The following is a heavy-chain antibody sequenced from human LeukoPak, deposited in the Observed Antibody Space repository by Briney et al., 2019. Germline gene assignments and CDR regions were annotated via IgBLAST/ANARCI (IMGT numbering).Heavy chain of an antibody. CDR2: INTDGSST. CDR3: ARPYSNTARGVFDI. J-gene: IGHJ3*02. V-gene: IGHV3-74*01. CDR1: GFSFSSYW. D-gene: IGHD3-10*01. Sequence: GGSLRLSCAASGFSFSSYWMHWVRQAPGKGLVWVSRINTDGSSTSYADSVKGRFTISRDNAKNSLYLQMNSLKAEDTALYYCARPYSNTARGVFDIWGQGTMVTVSS.